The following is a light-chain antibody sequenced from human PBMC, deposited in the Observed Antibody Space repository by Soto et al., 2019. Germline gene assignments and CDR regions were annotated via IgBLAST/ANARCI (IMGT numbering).Light chain of an antibody. J-gene: IGKJ3*01. CDR1: QSVSSN. V-gene: IGKV3D-15*01. CDR2: GAS. Sequence: EIVMTQSPATLSVSPGERATLSCRASQSVSSNVAWYQQRPGQAPRLLIYGASTRATGTPARFSGSGFGTEFTLTISSLQSEDSAIYHCQQYDNWPLFTFGPGTKVEIK. CDR3: QQYDNWPLFT.